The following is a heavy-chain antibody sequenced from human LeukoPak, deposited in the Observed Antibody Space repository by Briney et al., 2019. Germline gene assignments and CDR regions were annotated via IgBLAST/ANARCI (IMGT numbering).Heavy chain of an antibody. Sequence: GGSLRPSCAASGFTVSSNYMSCVRHAPGKWREWVSVIYSGGSTYYADSVKGRFTISRDNSKNTLYLQMNSLRAEDTAVYYCASPLSGSDAFDIWGQGTMVTVSS. J-gene: IGHJ3*02. CDR2: IYSGGST. CDR1: GFTVSSNY. V-gene: IGHV3-53*01. CDR3: ASPLSGSDAFDI. D-gene: IGHD6-19*01.